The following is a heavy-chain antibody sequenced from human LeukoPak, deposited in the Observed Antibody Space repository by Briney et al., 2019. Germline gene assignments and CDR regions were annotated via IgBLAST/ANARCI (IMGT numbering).Heavy chain of an antibody. Sequence: QAGGSLRLSYAASGFTFSSYWMSWVRQAPGKGLEWVANIKQDGSEKYYVDSVKGRFTISRDNAKNSLYLQMNRLRAEDTAVYYCSRGGPTMVRGVIGYWGQGTLVTVSS. CDR1: GFTFSSYW. J-gene: IGHJ4*02. CDR2: IKQDGSEK. CDR3: SRGGPTMVRGVIGY. D-gene: IGHD3-10*01. V-gene: IGHV3-7*01.